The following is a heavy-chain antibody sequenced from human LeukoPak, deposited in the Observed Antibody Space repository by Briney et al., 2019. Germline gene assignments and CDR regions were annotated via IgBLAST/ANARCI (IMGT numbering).Heavy chain of an antibody. V-gene: IGHV5-51*01. J-gene: IGHJ5*02. CDR1: GYSFTSYW. CDR3: ARKIIGSSSSHNWFDP. CDR2: IYPGDSDT. D-gene: IGHD6-6*01. Sequence: GESLKISCNGSGYSFTSYWIGWVRQMPGKGLEWMGIIYPGDSDTRYSPSFQGQVTTSADKSISTAYLQWSSLKASDTAMYYCARKIIGSSSSHNWFDPWGQGTLVTVSS.